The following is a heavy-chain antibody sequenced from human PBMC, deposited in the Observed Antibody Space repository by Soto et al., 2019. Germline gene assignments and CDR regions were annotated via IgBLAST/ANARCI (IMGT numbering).Heavy chain of an antibody. CDR3: ARGSSGWLPNWFDP. J-gene: IGHJ5*02. CDR2: ISSSSSYI. D-gene: IGHD6-19*01. V-gene: IGHV3-21*01. CDR1: GFTFSSYS. Sequence: PGGSLRLSCAAPGFTFSSYSMNWVRQAPGKGLEWVSSISSSSSYIYYADSVKGRFTISRDNAKNSLYLQMNSLRAEDTAVYYCARGSSGWLPNWFDPWGQGTLVTVSS.